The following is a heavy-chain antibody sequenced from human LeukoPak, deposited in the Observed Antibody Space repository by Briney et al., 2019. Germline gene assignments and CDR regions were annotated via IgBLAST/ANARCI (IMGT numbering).Heavy chain of an antibody. CDR2: IYYSGST. J-gene: IGHJ6*02. Sequence: SETLSLTCTVSGGSISSHYWSWIRQPPGKGLEWIGYIYYSGSTNYNPSLKSRVTISVDTSKNQFSLKLSSVTAADTAVYYCARQEGYYYGMDVWGQGTTVTVSS. V-gene: IGHV4-59*11. CDR1: GGSISSHY. CDR3: ARQEGYYYGMDV.